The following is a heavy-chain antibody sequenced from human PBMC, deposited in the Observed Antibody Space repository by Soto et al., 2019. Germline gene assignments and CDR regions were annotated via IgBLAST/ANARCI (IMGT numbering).Heavy chain of an antibody. CDR2: IYPADSDT. V-gene: IGHV5-51*01. CDR3: ARPQTQSGIYYYYGMDV. J-gene: IGHJ6*02. Sequence: GESLKISCKGSGYSFISYWIGWVRQMPGKGLEWMGIIYPADSDTRHSPSFQGQVTISADRSISTAYLQWSSLKASDTAMYYCARPQTQSGIYYYYGMDVWGQGTTVPVSS. CDR1: GYSFISYW.